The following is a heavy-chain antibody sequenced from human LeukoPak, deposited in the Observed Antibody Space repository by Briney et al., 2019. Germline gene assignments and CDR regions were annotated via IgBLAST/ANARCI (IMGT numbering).Heavy chain of an antibody. V-gene: IGHV4-39*07. CDR2: IYYSGST. J-gene: IGHJ6*03. Sequence: SETLSLTCTVSGGSISSSSYYWGWIRQPPGKGLEWIGSIYYSGSTYYNPSLKSRVTISVDTSKNQFSLKLSSVTAADTAVYYCARGTQRATRYSYGYFSSGYYYYYYMDVWGKGTTVTISS. CDR1: GGSISSSSYY. CDR3: ARGTQRATRYSYGYFSSGYYYYYYMDV. D-gene: IGHD5-18*01.